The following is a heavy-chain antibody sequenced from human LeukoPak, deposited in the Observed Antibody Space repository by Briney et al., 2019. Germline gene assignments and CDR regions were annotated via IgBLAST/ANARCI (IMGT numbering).Heavy chain of an antibody. Sequence: GGSLRLSCAASGFTFSSYSMNWVRQAPGKGLEWVSSISSSSSYIYYADSVKGRFTISRDNAKNSLYLQMNSLRAEDTAVYYCARDNLSVGELSEPHFDIWGQGTMVTVSS. CDR1: GFTFSSYS. V-gene: IGHV3-21*01. CDR3: ARDNLSVGELSEPHFDI. CDR2: ISSSSSYI. J-gene: IGHJ3*02. D-gene: IGHD3-16*02.